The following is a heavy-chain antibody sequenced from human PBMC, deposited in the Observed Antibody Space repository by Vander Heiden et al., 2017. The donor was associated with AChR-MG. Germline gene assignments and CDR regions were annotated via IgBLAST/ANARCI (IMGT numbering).Heavy chain of an antibody. D-gene: IGHD5-18*01. J-gene: IGHJ6*02. CDR2: IYYSGST. V-gene: IGHV4-39*01. CDR1: GGSISSSSYY. CDR3: ARQPVGYSYGDDYYYYGMDV. Sequence: QLQLQESGPGLVKPSETLSLTCTVSGGSISSSSYYWGWIRQPPGKGLEWIGSIYYSGSTYYNPSLKSRGTISVDTSKNQFSLKLSSVTAADTDVYYCARQPVGYSYGDDYYYYGMDVWGQGTTVTVS.